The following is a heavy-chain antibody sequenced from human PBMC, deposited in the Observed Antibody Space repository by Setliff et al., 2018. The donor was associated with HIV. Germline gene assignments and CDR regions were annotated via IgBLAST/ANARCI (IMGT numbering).Heavy chain of an antibody. J-gene: IGHJ6*03. V-gene: IGHV1-18*01. CDR1: GYTFTSYG. Sequence: ASVKVSCKASGYTFTSYGISWVRQAPGQGLEWIGRISPNNGAAEYAPKFQGRVSMTLDTSISTAYLELSSLRSEDTAVYYCARDKKEVVVSDYYYYYYMDVWGKGTTVTVSS. CDR3: ARDKKEVVVSDYYYYYYMDV. CDR2: ISPNNGAA. D-gene: IGHD2-15*01.